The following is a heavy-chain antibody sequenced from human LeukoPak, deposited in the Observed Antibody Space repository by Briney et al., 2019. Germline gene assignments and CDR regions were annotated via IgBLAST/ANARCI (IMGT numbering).Heavy chain of an antibody. CDR2: IYHSGST. V-gene: IGHV4-59*08. Sequence: SETLSLTCTVSGGSVSSYYWSWFRQPPGKGLEWIGYIYHSGSTSYNPSLKSRVSISVDTSKNQFSLKVTSVTAADTAVYYCARPGRDGYVDAFDIWGQGTMVTVSS. CDR1: GGSVSSYY. D-gene: IGHD5-24*01. J-gene: IGHJ3*02. CDR3: ARPGRDGYVDAFDI.